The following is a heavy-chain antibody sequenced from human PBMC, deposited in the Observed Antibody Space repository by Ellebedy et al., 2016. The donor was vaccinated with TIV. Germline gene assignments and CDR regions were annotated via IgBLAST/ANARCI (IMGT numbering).Heavy chain of an antibody. CDR1: GFTFSPYA. D-gene: IGHD5-18*01. V-gene: IGHV3-23*01. J-gene: IGHJ4*02. Sequence: GESLKISCAASGFTFSPYAMSWVRQDPGKGLEWVSGIVGSGSQKYADSVKGRFTISRDNSKRTVDLQMNSLRAEDTAIYFCAKDRTSGDGYWVFDNWGQGTLVSVSS. CDR2: IVGSGS. CDR3: AKDRTSGDGYWVFDN.